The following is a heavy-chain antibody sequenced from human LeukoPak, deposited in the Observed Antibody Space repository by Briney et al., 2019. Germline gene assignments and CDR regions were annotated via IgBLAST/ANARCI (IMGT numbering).Heavy chain of an antibody. CDR1: GGSFSGYY. CDR3: ARVPGRYCDWQNKYYFDY. J-gene: IGHJ4*02. CDR2: INHSGST. V-gene: IGHV4-34*01. D-gene: IGHD3-9*01. Sequence: SETLSLTCAVYGGSFSGYYWSWVRQPPGKGLEWIGEINHSGSTNYNPSLKTRVTISVDTSKKQFTLRLSSVTAADTAVYYCARVPGRYCDWQNKYYFDYWGQGTLVTASS.